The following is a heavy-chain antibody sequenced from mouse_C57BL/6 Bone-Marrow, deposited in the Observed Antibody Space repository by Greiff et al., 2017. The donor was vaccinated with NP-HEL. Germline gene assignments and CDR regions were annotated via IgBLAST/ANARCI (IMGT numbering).Heavy chain of an antibody. Sequence: EVQLVESGEGLVKPGGSLKLSCAASGFTFSSYAMSWVRQTPEERLEWVAYISSGGDYIYYADTVKGRFTISRDNARNTLYLQMSSLKSEDTAMYYCTRDRGYDGYYFDYWGQGTTLTVSS. V-gene: IGHV5-9-1*02. CDR3: TRDRGYDGYYFDY. CDR2: ISSGGDYI. D-gene: IGHD2-3*01. CDR1: GFTFSSYA. J-gene: IGHJ2*01.